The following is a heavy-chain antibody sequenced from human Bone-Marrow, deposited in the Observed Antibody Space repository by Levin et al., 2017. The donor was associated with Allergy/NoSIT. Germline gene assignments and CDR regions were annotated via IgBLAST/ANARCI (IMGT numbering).Heavy chain of an antibody. CDR3: ARAPRLSIAAAGTEDNWFDP. V-gene: IGHV6-1*01. CDR2: TYYRSKWYN. Sequence: SQTLSLTCAISGDSVSSNSAAWNWIRQSPSRGLEWLGRTYYRSKWYNDYAVSVKSRITINPDTSKNQFSLQLNSVTPEDTAVYYCARAPRLSIAAAGTEDNWFDPWGQGTLVTVSS. CDR1: GDSVSSNSAA. D-gene: IGHD6-13*01. J-gene: IGHJ5*02.